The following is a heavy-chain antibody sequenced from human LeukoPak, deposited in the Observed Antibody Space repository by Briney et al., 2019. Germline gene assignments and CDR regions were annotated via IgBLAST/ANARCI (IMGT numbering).Heavy chain of an antibody. Sequence: SETLSLTCTVSGGSISNYYWSWIRQPPGKGLEWIGYIYFSGSTNYSPSLKSRVTISVDTSKNQFSLNLNSVTAADTAVYYCARGGRNWNDWFDPWGQGTLVTVSS. D-gene: IGHD1-1*01. CDR1: GGSISNYY. CDR2: IYFSGST. J-gene: IGHJ5*02. V-gene: IGHV4-59*01. CDR3: ARGGRNWNDWFDP.